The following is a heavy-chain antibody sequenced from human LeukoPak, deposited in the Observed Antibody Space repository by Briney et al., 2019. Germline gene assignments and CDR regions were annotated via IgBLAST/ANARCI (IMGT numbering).Heavy chain of an antibody. CDR2: IKQDGSEK. CDR3: AREEILDGDYGMDV. Sequence: GGSLRLSCAASGFTFSSYWVSWVRQAPGKGLEWVANIKQDGSEKYYVDSVKGRFTISRDNAKNSLYLQMNSLRAEDTAVYYCAREEILDGDYGMDVWGQGTTVTVSS. D-gene: IGHD5-24*01. J-gene: IGHJ6*02. CDR1: GFTFSSYW. V-gene: IGHV3-7*01.